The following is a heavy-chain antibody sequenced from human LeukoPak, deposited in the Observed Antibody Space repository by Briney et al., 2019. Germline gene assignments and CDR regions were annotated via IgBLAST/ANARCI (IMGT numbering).Heavy chain of an antibody. D-gene: IGHD5-24*01. V-gene: IGHV3-53*01. CDR1: EFTVSRNY. CDR3: TRDQMNY. CDR2: IFSNGDT. J-gene: IGHJ4*02. Sequence: GGSLRLSCTASEFTVSRNYMLWVRQAPGKGLEWVSLIFSNGDTHYADSVKGRFTISRDNSKNKVSLQMNSLRVEDTAMYYCTRDQMNYWGQGTLVTVSS.